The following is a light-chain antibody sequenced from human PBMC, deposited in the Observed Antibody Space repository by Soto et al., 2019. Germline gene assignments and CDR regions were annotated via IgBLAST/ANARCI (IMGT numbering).Light chain of an antibody. J-gene: IGKJ1*01. V-gene: IGKV3D-15*01. Sequence: EIVMTQSPATLSVSPGERATLSCRASQSVSSNLAWYQQKPGQAPRLLIYDASNRATGIPARFSGSGSGTDFTLTISSLEPEDFAVYYCQQYGSSGTFGQGTKVDI. CDR2: DAS. CDR1: QSVSSN. CDR3: QQYGSSGT.